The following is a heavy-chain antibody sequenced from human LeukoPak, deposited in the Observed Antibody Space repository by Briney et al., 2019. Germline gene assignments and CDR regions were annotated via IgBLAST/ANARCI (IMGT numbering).Heavy chain of an antibody. D-gene: IGHD4-23*01. J-gene: IGHJ4*02. CDR1: GGSISSYY. CDR3: ARVAGGNSGIDY. Sequence: PSETLSLTCTVSGGSISSYYWSWIRQPPGKGLERIGYIYYSGSTNYNPSLKSRVTISVDTSKNQFSLKLSSVTAADTAVYYCARVAGGNSGIDYWGQGTLVTVSS. CDR2: IYYSGST. V-gene: IGHV4-59*01.